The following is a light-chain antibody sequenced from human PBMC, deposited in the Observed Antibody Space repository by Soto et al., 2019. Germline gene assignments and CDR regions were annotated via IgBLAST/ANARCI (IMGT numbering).Light chain of an antibody. CDR1: QSFTSN. CDR2: GAS. Sequence: EIVMTQFPATLSVSPGERATLSCRASQSFTSNLAWYQQKPGQAPRLLIYGASTRETGIPDRFSGSGSGTEFTLTISSLQPEDFAVYCCQQYNDWPRTFGQGTRLEIK. V-gene: IGKV3-15*01. CDR3: QQYNDWPRT. J-gene: IGKJ5*01.